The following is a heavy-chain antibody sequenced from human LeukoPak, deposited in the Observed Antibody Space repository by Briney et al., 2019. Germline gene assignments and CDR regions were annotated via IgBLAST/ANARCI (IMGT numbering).Heavy chain of an antibody. CDR2: IDPEDGEA. Sequence: GASVKVSCKASGYTFIDYYIHWVQQAPGKGLVWMGRIDPEDGEAVYAEKFTGRVSITADTSTDTAYMEVSSLRSEDTAVYYCATDLESPDSAYYYMDVWGKGTTVTVSS. CDR3: ATDLESPDSAYYYMDV. V-gene: IGHV1-69-2*01. J-gene: IGHJ6*03. CDR1: GYTFIDYY. D-gene: IGHD2-2*01.